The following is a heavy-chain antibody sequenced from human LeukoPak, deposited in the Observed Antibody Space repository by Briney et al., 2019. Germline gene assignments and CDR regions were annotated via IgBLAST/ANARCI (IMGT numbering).Heavy chain of an antibody. CDR3: ARGGGLDV. Sequence: GGSLRLSCAASGFTFSSYAMSWVRQVPGKGLEWVASINHNGNVNYYVDSVKGRFTISRDNAKNSLYLQMSNLRAEDTAVYFCARGGGLDVWGQGATVTVSS. J-gene: IGHJ6*02. V-gene: IGHV3-7*03. CDR2: INHNGNVN. D-gene: IGHD3-16*01. CDR1: GFTFSSYA.